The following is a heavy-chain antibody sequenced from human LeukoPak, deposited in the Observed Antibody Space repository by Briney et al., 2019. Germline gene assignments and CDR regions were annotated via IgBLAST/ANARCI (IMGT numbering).Heavy chain of an antibody. J-gene: IGHJ4*02. CDR2: INPSGGST. CDR3: ARLNYGDYLDY. V-gene: IGHV1-46*01. Sequence: ASVKVSCKASGYTFTSYYMHWVRQAPGQGLEWMGIINPSGGSTSYAQKLQGRVTMTTDTSTSTAYMELRSLRSDDTAVYYCARLNYGDYLDYWGQGTLVTVSS. D-gene: IGHD4-17*01. CDR1: GYTFTSYY.